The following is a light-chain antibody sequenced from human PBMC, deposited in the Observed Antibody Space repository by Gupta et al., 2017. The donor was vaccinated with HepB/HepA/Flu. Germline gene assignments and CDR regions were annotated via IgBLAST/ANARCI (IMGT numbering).Light chain of an antibody. J-gene: IGLJ2*01. V-gene: IGLV3-19*01. CDR1: SLRSDY. CDR3: NSRDSSGNHLGV. Sequence: SSELTQDPAVSVALGQTVRITCPGDSLRSDYASWYQQKPGQAPVLVIYGKNNRPAGIPDRFSGSSSGNTDSSTITGAQAEDEADYDCNSRDSSGNHLGVFGGGTKLTVL. CDR2: GKN.